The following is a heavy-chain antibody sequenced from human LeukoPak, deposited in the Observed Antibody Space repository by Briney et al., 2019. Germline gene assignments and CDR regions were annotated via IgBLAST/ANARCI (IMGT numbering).Heavy chain of an antibody. Sequence: ASVKVSCKASGGTFSSYATSWVRQAPGQGLEWMGGIIPIFGTANYAQKFQGRVTITADESTSTAYMELSSLRSEDTAVYYCATDRVGIAAAGTEYYYGMDVWGQGTTVTVSS. CDR3: ATDRVGIAAAGTEYYYGMDV. J-gene: IGHJ6*02. CDR2: IIPIFGTA. V-gene: IGHV1-69*01. CDR1: GGTFSSYA. D-gene: IGHD6-13*01.